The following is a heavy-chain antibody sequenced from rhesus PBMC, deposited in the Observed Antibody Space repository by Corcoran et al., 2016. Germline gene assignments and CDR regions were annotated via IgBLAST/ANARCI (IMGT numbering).Heavy chain of an antibody. V-gene: IGHV4-122*02. CDR3: ARDSATGTTALDFDY. CDR2: IAYSGST. CDR1: GYSISSDYY. D-gene: IGHD1-7*02. J-gene: IGHJ4*01. Sequence: QVQLQESGPRLVKPSETLSLTCAVSGYSISSDYYWSWIHQPPEKGLEWIGYIAYSGSTRYNPSLKSRVTISRDTSKNQFSLKLSSVTAADTAVYYCARDSATGTTALDFDYWGQGVLVTVSS.